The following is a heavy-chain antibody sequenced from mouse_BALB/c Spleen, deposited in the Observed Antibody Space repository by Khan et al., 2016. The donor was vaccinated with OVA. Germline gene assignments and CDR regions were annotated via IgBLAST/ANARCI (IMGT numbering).Heavy chain of an antibody. V-gene: IGHV1S137*01. CDR3: PRGGGGNRFAY. CDR2: ISTYYGDV. Sequence: QVQLQQSGAELVRPGVSVKISCKGSGYTFTDFTMHWVKQSHAKSLEWIGVISTYYGDVTYNQKFKGKATMTVDKSSSTAYMELARLTSEVSAIYFCPRGGGGNRFAYWGQGTLVTVSA. J-gene: IGHJ3*01. CDR1: GYTFTDFT.